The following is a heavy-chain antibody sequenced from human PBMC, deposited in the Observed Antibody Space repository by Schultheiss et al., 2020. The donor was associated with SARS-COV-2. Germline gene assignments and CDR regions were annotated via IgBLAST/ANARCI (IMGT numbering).Heavy chain of an antibody. V-gene: IGHV3-7*03. CDR3: AKATSGYPNAGVFDY. Sequence: GGSLRLSCAASGFTFSSYWMSWVRQAPGKGLEWVANIKQDGSEKYYVDSVKGRFTISRDNAKNSLYLQMNSLRAEDTALYYCAKATSGYPNAGVFDYWGQGTLVTVSS. CDR2: IKQDGSEK. D-gene: IGHD5-12*01. CDR1: GFTFSSYW. J-gene: IGHJ4*02.